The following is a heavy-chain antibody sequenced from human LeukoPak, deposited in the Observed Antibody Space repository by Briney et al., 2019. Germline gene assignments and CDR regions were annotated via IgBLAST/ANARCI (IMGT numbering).Heavy chain of an antibody. V-gene: IGHV3-23*01. CDR3: AKFLLGFGESRRSFDY. CDR2: ISGSGDNT. J-gene: IGHJ4*02. Sequence: GGSLRLSCAASEFTFSNYAMCWVRQAPGKGLEWVPTISGSGDNTHYADSVKGRFTISRDNSKNTLYLQMNSLRAEDTAVYYCAKFLLGFGESRRSFDYWGQGTLVTVSS. D-gene: IGHD3-10*01. CDR1: EFTFSNYA.